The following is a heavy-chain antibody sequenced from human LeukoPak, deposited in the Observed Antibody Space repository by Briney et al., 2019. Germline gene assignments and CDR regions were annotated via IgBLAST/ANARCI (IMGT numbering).Heavy chain of an antibody. D-gene: IGHD2-2*01. CDR1: GGTISSYGYY. CDR3: ARAASNAGGFDY. V-gene: IGHV4-31*01. Sequence: SETPSLTCTVSGGTISSYGYYWIWHRQQPGKGLEWIRYIYYSGTTYYNPSLKSAVTTSLDTSKTHFSLKLSSVTAADTAVYCCARAASNAGGFDYWGQGTLGTVSS. CDR2: IYYSGTT. J-gene: IGHJ4*02.